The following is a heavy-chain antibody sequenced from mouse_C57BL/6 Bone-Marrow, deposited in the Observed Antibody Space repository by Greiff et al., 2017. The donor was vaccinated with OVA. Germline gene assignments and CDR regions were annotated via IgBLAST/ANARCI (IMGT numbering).Heavy chain of an antibody. Sequence: EVQLVESGGGLVKPGGSLKLSCAASGFTFSSYAMSWVRQTPEKRLEWVATISDGGSYTYYPDNVKGRFTISRDNAKNNLYLQMSHLKSEDTAMYYCARDGYGNYGYWGQGTTLTVSS. CDR2: ISDGGSYT. J-gene: IGHJ2*01. V-gene: IGHV5-4*01. D-gene: IGHD2-10*02. CDR3: ARDGYGNYGY. CDR1: GFTFSSYA.